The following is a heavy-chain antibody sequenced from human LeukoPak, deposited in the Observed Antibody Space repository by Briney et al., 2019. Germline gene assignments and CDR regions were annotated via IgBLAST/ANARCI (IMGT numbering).Heavy chain of an antibody. J-gene: IGHJ4*02. CDR1: GFTFSTYA. CDR3: VKDQSGSGSW. D-gene: IGHD3-10*01. Sequence: GGSLRLSCSASGFTFSTYAMHWVRQAPGKGLEYVSSITSDGGSTYYADSVKGRFTIFRDNSKNTLYLQVNSLRAEDTAVYYCVKDQSGSGSWWGQGTLVTVSS. CDR2: ITSDGGST. V-gene: IGHV3-64D*06.